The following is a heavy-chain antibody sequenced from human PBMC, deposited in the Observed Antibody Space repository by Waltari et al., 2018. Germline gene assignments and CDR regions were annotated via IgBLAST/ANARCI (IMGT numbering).Heavy chain of an antibody. CDR2: IYYSGST. Sequence: QVQLQASGPGLVKPSETLSLTCTVSGGSISSYYWSWIRQPPGKGLEWIGYIYYSGSTNYNPSLKSRVTISVDTSKNQFSLKLSSVTAADTAVYYCARGGVHYYGSGALFDYWGQGTLVTVSS. CDR1: GGSISSYY. V-gene: IGHV4-59*01. D-gene: IGHD3-10*01. J-gene: IGHJ4*02. CDR3: ARGGVHYYGSGALFDY.